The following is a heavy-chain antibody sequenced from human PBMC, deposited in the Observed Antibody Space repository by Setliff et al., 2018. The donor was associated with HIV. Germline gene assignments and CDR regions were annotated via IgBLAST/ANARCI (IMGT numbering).Heavy chain of an antibody. CDR1: GGSISSSSHY. CDR2: IHYNGRT. V-gene: IGHV4-39*01. D-gene: IGHD2-2*02. CDR3: ARYTSKVDWFDP. Sequence: PSETLSLTCNVSGGSISSSSHYWGWIRQPPGKGLEWIAIIHYNGRTYYDPSLKSRVTIFVDTSKTQFYLKLRSVTASDTAVYYCARYTSKVDWFDPWGQGTLVTVSS. J-gene: IGHJ5*02.